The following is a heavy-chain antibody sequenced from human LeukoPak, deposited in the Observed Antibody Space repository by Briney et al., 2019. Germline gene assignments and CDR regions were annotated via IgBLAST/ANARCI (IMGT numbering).Heavy chain of an antibody. V-gene: IGHV3-23*01. D-gene: IGHD1-26*01. CDR3: AKEKWELLISDY. CDR1: GFTFSDYA. J-gene: IGHJ4*02. CDR2: ISGSGGGT. Sequence: GGSLRLSCAASGFTFSDYAMTWVRQAPGKGLEWVSAISGSGGGTYYADSVKGRFTISRDNSKNTLFLQMNSLRAEDTAVYYCAKEKWELLISDYWGQGTLVTVSS.